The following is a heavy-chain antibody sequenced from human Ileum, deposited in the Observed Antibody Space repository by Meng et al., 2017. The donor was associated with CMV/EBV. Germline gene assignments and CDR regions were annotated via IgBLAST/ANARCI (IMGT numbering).Heavy chain of an antibody. V-gene: IGHV4-61*01. CDR3: ARERGAFCSSSSCSRVFDY. Sequence: SGSHYWNWIRQPPGKGLEWIGYIYYSGSTNYNPSLKSRVTISVDTSKNQFSLRLSSVTAADTAVYYCARERGAFCSSSSCSRVFDYWGQGTLVTVSS. J-gene: IGHJ4*02. CDR1: SGSHY. CDR2: IYYSGST. D-gene: IGHD2-2*01.